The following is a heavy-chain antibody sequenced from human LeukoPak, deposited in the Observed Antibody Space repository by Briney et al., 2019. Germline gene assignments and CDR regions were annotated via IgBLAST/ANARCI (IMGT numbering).Heavy chain of an antibody. J-gene: IGHJ4*02. CDR2: IYNSGST. Sequence: SETLSLTCTVFGGSISTYYWSWVRLPPGKGLEWIGYIYNSGSTKYNPSLKSRVTVSVDTSKNQLSLKLSSVTAADTAVHYCARARPDTAMAVDYWGQGTLVTVSS. CDR3: ARARPDTAMAVDY. CDR1: GGSISTYY. V-gene: IGHV4-59*01. D-gene: IGHD5-18*01.